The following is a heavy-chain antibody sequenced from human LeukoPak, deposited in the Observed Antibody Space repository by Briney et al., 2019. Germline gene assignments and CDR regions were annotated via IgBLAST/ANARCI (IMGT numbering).Heavy chain of an antibody. CDR2: INHSGNT. CDR3: ARGAWTSYEGTTHIGY. V-gene: IGHV4-34*01. D-gene: IGHD1-7*01. J-gene: IGHJ4*02. CDR1: GGSFSGYY. Sequence: PSETLSLTCAVYGGSFSGYYWSWIRQPPGKGLEWIGEINHSGNTNYNPSLKSRVTISVDTSKNQFSLRLSSVTAADTAVYYCARGAWTSYEGTTHIGYWGQGNLVTVSS.